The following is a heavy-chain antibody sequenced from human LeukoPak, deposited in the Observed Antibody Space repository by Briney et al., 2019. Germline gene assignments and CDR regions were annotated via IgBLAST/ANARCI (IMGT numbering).Heavy chain of an antibody. CDR3: AREGYCTNGVCLDY. CDR1: GGSISSYY. D-gene: IGHD2-8*01. J-gene: IGHJ4*02. CDR2: IYTSGST. Sequence: SETLSLTCTVSGGSISSYYWSWIRQPAGKGREWIGRIYTSGSTNYNPSLKSRVTMSVDTSKNQFSLKLSSVTAADTAVYYCAREGYCTNGVCLDYWGQGTLVTVSS. V-gene: IGHV4-4*07.